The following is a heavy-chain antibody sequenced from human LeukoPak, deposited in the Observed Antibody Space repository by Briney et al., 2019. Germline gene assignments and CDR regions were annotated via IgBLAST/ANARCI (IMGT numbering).Heavy chain of an antibody. V-gene: IGHV1-69*13. D-gene: IGHD4-11*01. CDR2: IIPIFGTA. J-gene: IGHJ4*02. Sequence: ASVKVSCKASGGTFSSYAISWVRQAPGQGLEWMGGIIPIFGTANYAQKFQGRVTITADESTSTAYMELSSLRSEDTAVYYCAKERDYSNPTFDYWGQGTLVTVSS. CDR1: GGTFSSYA. CDR3: AKERDYSNPTFDY.